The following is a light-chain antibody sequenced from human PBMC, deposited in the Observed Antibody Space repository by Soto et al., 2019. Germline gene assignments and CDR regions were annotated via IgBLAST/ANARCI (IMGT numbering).Light chain of an antibody. V-gene: IGLV2-23*01. CDR3: CSYAGSSHYV. Sequence: HSALTQPASVSGSPGQSITISCTGTSSDVGSYNLVSWYQQHPGKAPKFMIYEGTKRPSGVSNRFSGSKSGNTASLTISGLQAEDEADHYCCSYAGSSHYVFGTGTKLTVL. CDR2: EGT. J-gene: IGLJ1*01. CDR1: SSDVGSYNL.